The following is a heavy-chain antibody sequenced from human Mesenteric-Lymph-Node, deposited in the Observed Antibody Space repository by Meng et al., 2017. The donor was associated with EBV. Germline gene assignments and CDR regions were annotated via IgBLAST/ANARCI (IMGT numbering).Heavy chain of an antibody. D-gene: IGHD3-10*01. CDR3: ARGYGSGSYRYFDY. V-gene: IGHV4-61*03. CDR1: GGSVNSGSYY. CDR2: IFSSGST. Sequence: QVQLQESGPGLVKPSETLSLTCPVSGGSVNSGSYYWSWIRQSPGKGLQWIGYIFSSGSTNYNPSFKSRVTISVDMSKNHFSLRLTSVTPADTAVYYCARGYGSGSYRYFDYWGQGTLVTVSS. J-gene: IGHJ4*02.